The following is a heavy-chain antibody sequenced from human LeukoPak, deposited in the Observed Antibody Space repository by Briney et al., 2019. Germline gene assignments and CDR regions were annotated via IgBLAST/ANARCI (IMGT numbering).Heavy chain of an antibody. CDR1: GFTFSSYG. CDR3: AKGRIPGIAAAPFDY. V-gene: IGHV3-30*18. J-gene: IGHJ4*02. CDR2: ISYDGSNK. D-gene: IGHD6-13*01. Sequence: PGGSLRLSCAASGFTFSSYGMHWVRQAPGKGLEWVAVISYDGSNKYYADSVKGRFTISRDNSKNTLYLQMNSLRAEDTAVYYCAKGRIPGIAAAPFDYWGQGTLVTVSS.